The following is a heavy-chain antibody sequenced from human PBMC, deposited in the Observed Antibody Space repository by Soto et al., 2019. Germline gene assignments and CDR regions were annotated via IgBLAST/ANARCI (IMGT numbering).Heavy chain of an antibody. CDR2: INPRNGDT. D-gene: IGHD1-26*01. Sequence: ASVKVSCKASGYTFTDHNLHWVRQAPAQGLEWMGSINPRNGDTFTAQKFQARVTITRDASITTVYMELIGLTSPDTAVYYCARHNLTSGSECLDYWGQGTLVTVSS. J-gene: IGHJ4*02. CDR3: ARHNLTSGSECLDY. CDR1: GYTFTDHN. V-gene: IGHV1-2*02.